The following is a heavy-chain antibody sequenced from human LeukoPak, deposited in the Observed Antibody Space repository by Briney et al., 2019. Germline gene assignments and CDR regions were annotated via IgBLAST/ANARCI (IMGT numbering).Heavy chain of an antibody. J-gene: IGHJ4*02. CDR2: IFHNGDI. V-gene: IGHV4-59*08. Sequence: SETLPLTCTVSGGPISSFYWSWIRQSPGKGLECIGYIFHNGDINYNPSLKSRVTITMDTSKNQFSLRLSSVTAADTAVYFCASTARLFQHWGQGALVTVSS. CDR3: ASTARLFQH. CDR1: GGPISSFY. D-gene: IGHD6-25*01.